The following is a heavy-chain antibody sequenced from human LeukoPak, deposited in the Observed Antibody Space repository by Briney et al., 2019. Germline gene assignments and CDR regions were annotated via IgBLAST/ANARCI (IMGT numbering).Heavy chain of an antibody. J-gene: IGHJ5*02. D-gene: IGHD3-10*01. V-gene: IGHV1-69*04. CDR3: ARNRYYYGSGSYPHNWFDP. CDR2: IIPILGIA. Sequence: ASVKVSCKASGGTFSSYAISWVRQAPGQGLEWMGRIIPILGIANYAQKFQGRVTITADKSTSTAYMELSSLRSEDTAVYYCARNRYYYGSGSYPHNWFDPWGQGTLVTVSS. CDR1: GGTFSSYA.